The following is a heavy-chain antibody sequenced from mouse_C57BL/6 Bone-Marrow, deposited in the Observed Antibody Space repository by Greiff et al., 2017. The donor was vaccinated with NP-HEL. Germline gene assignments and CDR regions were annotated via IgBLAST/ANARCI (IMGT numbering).Heavy chain of an antibody. CDR3: DRDTTDQGYFDV. CDR1: GFSLTSYG. J-gene: IGHJ1*03. CDR2: IWSGGST. D-gene: IGHD5-1-1*01. Sequence: QVQLKQSGPGLVQPSQSLSITCTVSGFSLTSYGVHWVRQSPGKGLEWLGVIWSGGSTDYNAAFISRLSISKDNSKSQVFFKMNSLQADDTAIYYCDRDTTDQGYFDVWGTGTTVTVAS. V-gene: IGHV2-2*01.